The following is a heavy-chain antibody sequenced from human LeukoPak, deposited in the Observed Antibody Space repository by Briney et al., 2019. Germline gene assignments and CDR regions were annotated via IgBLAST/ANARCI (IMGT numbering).Heavy chain of an antibody. CDR2: IYQSGST. Sequence: SETLSLTCSVSGYSISSGYYWGWIRQPPGKGLEWIGSIYQSGSTYYNPSLKSRVTISVDTSKNQFSLNLSSVTAADTAVYYCARRSLVAPGRGALDYWGQGTLVSVSS. D-gene: IGHD6-13*01. CDR1: GYSISSGYY. CDR3: ARRSLVAPGRGALDY. J-gene: IGHJ4*02. V-gene: IGHV4-38-2*02.